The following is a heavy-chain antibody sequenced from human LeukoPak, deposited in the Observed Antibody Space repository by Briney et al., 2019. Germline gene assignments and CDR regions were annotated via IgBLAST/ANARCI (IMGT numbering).Heavy chain of an antibody. Sequence: PSETLSLTCAVYGGSFSGYYWSWIRQPPGKGLEWIGEINHSGSTNYNPSLKSRVTISVDTSKNQFSLKLGSVTAADTAVYYCARTHFPRGYFDYWGQGTLVTVSS. CDR3: ARTHFPRGYFDY. V-gene: IGHV4-34*01. CDR2: INHSGST. J-gene: IGHJ4*02. CDR1: GGSFSGYY.